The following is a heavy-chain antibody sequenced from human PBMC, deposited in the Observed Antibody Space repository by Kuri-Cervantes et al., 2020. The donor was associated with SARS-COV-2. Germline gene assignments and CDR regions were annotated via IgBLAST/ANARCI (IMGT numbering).Heavy chain of an antibody. V-gene: IGHV3-21*01. CDR2: ISSSSSYI. J-gene: IGHJ6*02. CDR1: GFTFSSYS. CDR3: AREGSSSSGPIYYYYYYGMDV. Sequence: LSLTCAASGFTFSSYSMNWVRQAPGKGLEWVSSISSSSSYIYYADSVKGRFTISRDNAKNSLYLQMNSLRAEDTAVYYCAREGSSSSGPIYYYYYYGMDVWGQGTTVTVSS. D-gene: IGHD6-6*01.